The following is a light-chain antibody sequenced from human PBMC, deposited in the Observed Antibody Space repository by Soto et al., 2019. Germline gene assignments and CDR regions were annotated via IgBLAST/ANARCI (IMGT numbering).Light chain of an antibody. J-gene: IGKJ4*01. CDR2: DAS. Sequence: DIQMTQSPSSLSASEGDRVTITCQASQDISNYLNWYQQKPGKAPKLLIYDASNLETGVPSRFSGSGSGTDFTFTISSLQPEDIATYYCQQYDNLLLTFGGGTKVEIK. V-gene: IGKV1-33*01. CDR3: QQYDNLLLT. CDR1: QDISNY.